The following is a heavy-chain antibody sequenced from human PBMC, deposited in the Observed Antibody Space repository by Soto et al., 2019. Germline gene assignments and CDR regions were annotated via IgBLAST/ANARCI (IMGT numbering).Heavy chain of an antibody. V-gene: IGHV3-74*01. J-gene: IGHJ4*02. CDR3: TRGPRPISTGTGAY. D-gene: IGHD3-10*01. CDR1: GFPFTNYW. Sequence: GGSLRLSCAASGFPFTNYWMHWVRQSPGKGLVWISRIYNDGTYSDYADSVRGRFTISRDNVNDTLYLQMNNLRAEDSGLYYCTRGPRPISTGTGAYWGQGTQVTVSS. CDR2: IYNDGTYS.